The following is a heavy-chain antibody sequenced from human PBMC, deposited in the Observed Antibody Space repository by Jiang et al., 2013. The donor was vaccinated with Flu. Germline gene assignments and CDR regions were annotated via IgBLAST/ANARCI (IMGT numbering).Heavy chain of an antibody. V-gene: IGHV1-18*01. CDR1: GYTFTSYG. Sequence: GAEVKKPGASVKVSCKASGYTFTSYGISWVRQAPGQGLEWMGWIGAYNGNTNYAQKLQGRVTMTTDTSTSTAYMELRSLRSDDTAVYYCARGVRCSGGSCYVGWFDPWGQGTLVTVSS. D-gene: IGHD2-15*01. CDR3: ARGVRCSGGSCYVGWFDP. J-gene: IGHJ5*02. CDR2: IGAYNGNT.